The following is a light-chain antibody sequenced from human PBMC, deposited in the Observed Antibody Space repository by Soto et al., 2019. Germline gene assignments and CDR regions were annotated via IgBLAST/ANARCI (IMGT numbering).Light chain of an antibody. CDR3: QQYGGSPTNN. CDR2: GAS. CDR1: QSISSNY. J-gene: IGKJ2*01. Sequence: VLTQSPGTLSLSPGESATISCRASQSISSNYLAWYQHKPGQAPRLLIYGASSRATGTPHRFSGSGCGTDFTRTISRLEQEDGGVFSCQQYGGSPTNNFRQGTRLEI. V-gene: IGKV3-20*01.